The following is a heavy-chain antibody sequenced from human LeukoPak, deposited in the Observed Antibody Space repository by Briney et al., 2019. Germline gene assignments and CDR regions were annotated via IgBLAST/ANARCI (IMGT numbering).Heavy chain of an antibody. V-gene: IGHV1-8*01. J-gene: IGHJ4*02. CDR1: GYTFTSYD. Sequence: GASVKVSCKASGYTFTSYDINWMRQATGQGLEWMGWMNPNSGNTGYAQKFQGRVTMTRNTSISTAYMELSSLRSEDTAVYYCARGNDYSNHYDYWGQGTLVTVSS. CDR3: ARGNDYSNHYDY. D-gene: IGHD4-11*01. CDR2: MNPNSGNT.